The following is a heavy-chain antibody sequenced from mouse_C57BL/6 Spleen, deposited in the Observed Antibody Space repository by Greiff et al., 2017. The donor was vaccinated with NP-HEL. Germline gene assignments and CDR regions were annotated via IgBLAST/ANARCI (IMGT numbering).Heavy chain of an antibody. V-gene: IGHV1-55*01. CDR2: IYPGSGST. J-gene: IGHJ1*03. Sequence: QVQLQQPGAELVKPGASVQMSCKASGYTFTSYWITWVKQRPGQGLEWIGDIYPGSGSTNYNEKFKSKATLTVDTSSSTAYMQLSSLTSEDSAVYYCARRGYYYGSNWYFDVWGTGTTVTVSS. CDR1: GYTFTSYW. D-gene: IGHD1-1*01. CDR3: ARRGYYYGSNWYFDV.